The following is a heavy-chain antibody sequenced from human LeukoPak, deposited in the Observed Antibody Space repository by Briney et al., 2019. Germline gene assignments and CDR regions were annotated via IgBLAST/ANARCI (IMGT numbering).Heavy chain of an antibody. Sequence: GASVKVSCKASGYTFTNYGISWVRQAPGRGLEWMGWITTYNGNTNYAQKLQGRVTMTTDTSTSTAYMELRSLGSDGTAMYYCASGSYYGEYFQHWGQGTLVTVSS. CDR3: ASGSYYGEYFQH. J-gene: IGHJ1*01. D-gene: IGHD1-26*01. CDR1: GYTFTNYG. CDR2: ITTYNGNT. V-gene: IGHV1-18*01.